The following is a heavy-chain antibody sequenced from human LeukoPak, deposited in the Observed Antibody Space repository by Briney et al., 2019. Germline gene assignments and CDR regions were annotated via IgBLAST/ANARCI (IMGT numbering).Heavy chain of an antibody. CDR3: ARDLGDSFDY. V-gene: IGHV3-7*01. CDR1: GFTFSGYA. Sequence: GGSLRLSRAASGFTFSGYAMHWVRQAPGKGLEWVANIKQDGSEKYYVDSVKGRLTISRDNAKNSLYLEMNGLRAEDTAVYYCARDLGDSFDYWGRGTLVTVSS. D-gene: IGHD4-17*01. J-gene: IGHJ4*02. CDR2: IKQDGSEK.